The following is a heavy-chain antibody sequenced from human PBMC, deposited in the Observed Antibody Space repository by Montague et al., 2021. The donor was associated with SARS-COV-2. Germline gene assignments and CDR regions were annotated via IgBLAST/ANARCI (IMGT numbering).Heavy chain of an antibody. CDR3: ARDTRIVGATTRLDY. D-gene: IGHD1-26*01. J-gene: IGHJ4*01. V-gene: IGHV4-31*03. CDR1: GGSISSGCYY. Sequence: TLSLTCTVSGGSISSGCYYWSWIRQHPGKGLEWIVHIYYSGSTYYNPSLKSRVTISVDTSKNQFSLKLSSVTAADTAVYYCARDTRIVGATTRLDYWGQGTLVTVSS. CDR2: IYYSGST.